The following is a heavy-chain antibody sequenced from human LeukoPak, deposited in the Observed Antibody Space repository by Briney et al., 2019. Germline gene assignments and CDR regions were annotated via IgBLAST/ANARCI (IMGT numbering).Heavy chain of an antibody. V-gene: IGHV4-30-2*01. J-gene: IGHJ4*02. Sequence: PSETLSLTCTVSGGSISSYSWSWIRQPPGKGLEWIGYIYHSGSTYYNPSLKSRVTISVDRSKNQFSLKLSSVTAADTAVYYCARVGTTGYYFDYWGQGTLVTVSS. CDR1: GGSISSYS. CDR2: IYHSGST. CDR3: ARVGTTGYYFDY. D-gene: IGHD1-1*01.